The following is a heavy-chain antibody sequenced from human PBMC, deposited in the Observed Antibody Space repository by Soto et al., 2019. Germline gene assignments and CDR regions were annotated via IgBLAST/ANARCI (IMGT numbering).Heavy chain of an antibody. D-gene: IGHD6-13*01. V-gene: IGHV3-23*01. CDR2: ISGSGGGT. CDR3: AKVAYYRSRWYNNWFDP. CDR1: GFTFSSYA. Sequence: GGSLRLSCAASGFTFSSYAMSWVRQAPGKGLEWVSAISGSGGGTYYADSVKGRFTISSDNSKNTLYLQMSSLRAEDTAVYYCAKVAYYRSRWYNNWFDPWGQGTLVTVSS. J-gene: IGHJ5*02.